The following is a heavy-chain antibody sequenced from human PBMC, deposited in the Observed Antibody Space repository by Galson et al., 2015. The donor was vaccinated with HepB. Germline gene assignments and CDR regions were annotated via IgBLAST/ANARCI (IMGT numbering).Heavy chain of an antibody. CDR1: GYTFSSYS. V-gene: IGHV1-18*01. CDR3: VFLRGYDLKPLDY. Sequence: QSGAEVKRPGASVKVSCTTSGYTFSSYSITWVRQAPGQGLEWMGWISPYSHYTDYAQKLQGRVTMTTDTSTGTAYMELRSLGSDDTAVYYCVFLRGYDLKPLDYWGRGTLVTVSS. CDR2: ISPYSHYT. D-gene: IGHD5-12*01. J-gene: IGHJ4*02.